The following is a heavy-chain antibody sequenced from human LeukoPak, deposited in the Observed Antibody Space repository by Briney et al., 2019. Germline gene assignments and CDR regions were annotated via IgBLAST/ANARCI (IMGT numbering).Heavy chain of an antibody. CDR3: AKGQELDDGVFDS. V-gene: IGHV3-23*01. CDR2: IRSNGETT. Sequence: QPGGSLRLSCAASGFTVSSNYMSWVRQAPGKGLERVSTIRSNGETTYNADSVKGRFTISRDNSKKTLYLQLNSLRVEDTAIYYCAKGQELDDGVFDSWGQGTLVTVSS. D-gene: IGHD1-1*01. CDR1: GFTVSSNY. J-gene: IGHJ4*02.